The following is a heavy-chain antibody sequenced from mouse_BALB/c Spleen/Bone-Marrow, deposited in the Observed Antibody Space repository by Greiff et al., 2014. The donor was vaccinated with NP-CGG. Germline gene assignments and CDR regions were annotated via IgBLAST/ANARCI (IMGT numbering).Heavy chain of an antibody. Sequence: EVKVVESGGGLVKPGGSLKLSCAASGFTFSDYYMYWVRQTPEKRLEWVATISDGGSYTYYPDSVKGRFTISRDNVKNNLYLQMSSLKSEETAMYYCARGPHDDDMDYWGQGTSVTVSS. D-gene: IGHD2-3*01. CDR3: ARGPHDDDMDY. CDR2: ISDGGSYT. J-gene: IGHJ4*01. V-gene: IGHV5-4*02. CDR1: GFTFSDYY.